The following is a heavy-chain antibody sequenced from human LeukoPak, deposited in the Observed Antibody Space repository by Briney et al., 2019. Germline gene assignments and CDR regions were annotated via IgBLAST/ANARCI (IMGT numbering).Heavy chain of an antibody. J-gene: IGHJ6*03. V-gene: IGHV1-18*01. CDR2: ISAYNGNT. Sequence: ASVKVSCKASGYTFTSYGIGWVRQAPGQGLEWMGWISAYNGNTNYAQKLQGRVTMTTDTSTSTAYMELRSLRSDDTAVYYCARGGIAAAGTTYYYYYMDVWGKGTTVTVSS. CDR1: GYTFTSYG. D-gene: IGHD6-13*01. CDR3: ARGGIAAAGTTYYYYYMDV.